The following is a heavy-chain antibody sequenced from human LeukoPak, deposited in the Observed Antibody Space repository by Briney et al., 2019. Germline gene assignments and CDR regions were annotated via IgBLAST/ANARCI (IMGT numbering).Heavy chain of an antibody. Sequence: GGSPRLSCAASGFTFGNEAMSWVRQAPERGLEWVSSISAGGGTTYYADSVKGRFTISRDNSKNTLYLQMNSLRAEDTAVYYCAKDGALSTSWYFYCDYWGQGTLVTVSS. CDR1: GFTFGNEA. D-gene: IGHD2-2*01. CDR2: ISAGGGTT. V-gene: IGHV3-23*01. J-gene: IGHJ4*02. CDR3: AKDGALSTSWYFYCDY.